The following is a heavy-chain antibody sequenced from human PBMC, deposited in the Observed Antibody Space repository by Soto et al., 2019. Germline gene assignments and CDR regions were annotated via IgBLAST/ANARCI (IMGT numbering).Heavy chain of an antibody. Sequence: QVQLQESGPGLVRPSGALSVTCAVSGDSISRSHWWSWVRQSPGKGLEWIGETSHSGITNYNPSLKSRVTISGDKSKNQLSLKLTSVTAADTAVYYCARVRYDRSGFDHWGQGTLVSVSS. D-gene: IGHD3-22*01. CDR3: ARVRYDRSGFDH. CDR1: GDSISRSHW. CDR2: TSHSGIT. V-gene: IGHV4-4*02. J-gene: IGHJ4*02.